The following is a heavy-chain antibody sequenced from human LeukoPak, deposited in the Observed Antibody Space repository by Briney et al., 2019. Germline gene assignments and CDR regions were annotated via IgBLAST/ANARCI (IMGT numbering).Heavy chain of an antibody. CDR1: GGSLSSNNW. J-gene: IGHJ4*02. CDR3: ARDVGARLPGF. D-gene: IGHD6-6*01. CDR2: IYHSGSA. V-gene: IGHV4-4*02. Sequence: SETLSLTCAVSGGSLSSNNWWSWVRQPPGKGLEWIGEIYHSGSANYNPSLKSRVNILVDKSKNQLSLIMSSLTAADTAVYYCARDVGARLPGFWGQGTLVTVSS.